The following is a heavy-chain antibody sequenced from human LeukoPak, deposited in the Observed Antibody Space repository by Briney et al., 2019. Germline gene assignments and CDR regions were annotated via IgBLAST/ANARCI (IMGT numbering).Heavy chain of an antibody. Sequence: SETLSLTCAVSGGSISSSNWWSWVRQPPGKGLEWIGEIYHSGSTNYNPSLKSRVTISVDKSKNQFSVKLSSVTAADTAVYYCAKGGTYSGSYLDYWGQGTLVTVSS. CDR1: GGSISSSNW. J-gene: IGHJ4*02. CDR2: IYHSGST. D-gene: IGHD1-26*01. V-gene: IGHV4-4*02. CDR3: AKGGTYSGSYLDY.